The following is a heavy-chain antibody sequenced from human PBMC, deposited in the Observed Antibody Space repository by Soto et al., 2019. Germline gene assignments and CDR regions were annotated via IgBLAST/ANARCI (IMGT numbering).Heavy chain of an antibody. D-gene: IGHD6-19*01. CDR1: GYSFTSYW. J-gene: IGHJ6*02. CDR3: ARQRYTSGWLTGPNYYYYYGMDV. CDR2: IDPSDSYT. Sequence: EVQLVQSGAEVKKPGESLRISCKGSGYSFTSYWISWVRQMPGKGLEWMGRIDPSDSYTNYSPSFQGHVTISADKSISTAYLQWSSLKAADTAMYYCARQRYTSGWLTGPNYYYYYGMDVWGQGTTVNVSS. V-gene: IGHV5-10-1*01.